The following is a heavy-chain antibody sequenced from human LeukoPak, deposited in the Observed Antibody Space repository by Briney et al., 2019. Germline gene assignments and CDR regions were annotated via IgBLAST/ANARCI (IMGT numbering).Heavy chain of an antibody. CDR3: AKGDDFWSFNWFDP. D-gene: IGHD3-3*01. V-gene: IGHV3-23*01. CDR1: GFTFSSYA. J-gene: IGHJ5*02. Sequence: PGGSLRLSCAASGFTFSSYAMSWVRQAPGKGLEWASAISGSGGSTYYADSVKGRFTISRDNSKNTLYLQMNSLRAEDTAVYYCAKGDDFWSFNWFDPWGQGTLVTVSS. CDR2: ISGSGGST.